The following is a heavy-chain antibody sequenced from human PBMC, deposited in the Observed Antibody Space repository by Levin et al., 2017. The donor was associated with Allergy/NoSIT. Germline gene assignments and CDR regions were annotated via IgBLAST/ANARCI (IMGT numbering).Heavy chain of an antibody. CDR3: AKEWLQLGFDAFDI. V-gene: IGHV3-30*18. J-gene: IGHJ3*02. Sequence: GESLKISCASSGFAFSNYGIHWVRQAPGKGLEWVAVISYDGSNKYYADSVKGRFTISRDNSKNTLSLQMNSLRAEDTAVYYCAKEWLQLGFDAFDIWGPGTMVTVSS. CDR1: GFAFSNYG. CDR2: ISYDGSNK. D-gene: IGHD6-13*01.